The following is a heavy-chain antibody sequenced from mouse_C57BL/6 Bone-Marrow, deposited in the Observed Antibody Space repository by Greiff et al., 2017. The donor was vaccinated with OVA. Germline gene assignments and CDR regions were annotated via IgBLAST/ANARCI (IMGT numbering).Heavy chain of an antibody. J-gene: IGHJ4*01. CDR1: GYTFTSYW. D-gene: IGHD4-1*01. Sequence: QVQLQQPGAELVRPGSSVKLSCKASGYTFTSYWMHWVKQRPIQGLEWIGNIDPSDSETHYNQKFKDKATLTVDKSSSTAYMQLSSLTSEDSAVYYWAVRSNWDYAMDDWGQGTSDTVSS. CDR3: AVRSNWDYAMDD. CDR2: IDPSDSET. V-gene: IGHV1-52*01.